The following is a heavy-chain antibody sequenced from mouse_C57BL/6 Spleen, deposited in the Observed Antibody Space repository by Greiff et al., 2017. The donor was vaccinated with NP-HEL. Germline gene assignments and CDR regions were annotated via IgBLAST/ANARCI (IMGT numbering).Heavy chain of an antibody. CDR3: ARHRDGFAY. D-gene: IGHD3-1*01. J-gene: IGHJ3*01. V-gene: IGHV5-6*01. Sequence: EVQRVESGGDLVKPGGSLKLSCAASGFTFSSYGMSWVRQTPDKRLEWVATISSGGSYTYYPDSVKGRFTISRDNAKNNLYLQMSSLKSEDTAMYYCARHRDGFAYWGQGTLVTVSA. CDR2: ISSGGSYT. CDR1: GFTFSSYG.